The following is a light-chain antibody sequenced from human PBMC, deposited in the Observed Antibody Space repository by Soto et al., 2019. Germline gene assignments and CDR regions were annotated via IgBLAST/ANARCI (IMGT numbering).Light chain of an antibody. CDR1: QSVSSSY. J-gene: IGKJ5*01. Sequence: EMVLTQSPGTLSLSPGERATLSCRASQSVSSSYLAWYQQKPGQAPRLLIYGASSRATGIPDRFSGSGSGTDFTLPISRLEPVDFAVYYCQQYGSSPARITFGQGTRLEIK. CDR3: QQYGSSPARIT. V-gene: IGKV3-20*01. CDR2: GAS.